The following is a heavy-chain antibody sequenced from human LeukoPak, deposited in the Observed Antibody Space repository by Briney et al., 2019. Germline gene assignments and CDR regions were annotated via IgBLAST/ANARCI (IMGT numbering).Heavy chain of an antibody. J-gene: IGHJ5*02. CDR1: GGSISSGDYY. CDR3: ARVGGYNLSAVWFDP. V-gene: IGHV4-30-4*01. Sequence: SETLSLTCTVSGGSISSGDYYWSWIRQPPGKGLEWIGYIYYSGSTYYNPSLKRQTTMSVDMSRNQFSLRLSSVTAADTAVYYCARVGGYNLSAVWFDPWGQGTLVTVSS. D-gene: IGHD5-24*01. CDR2: IYYSGST.